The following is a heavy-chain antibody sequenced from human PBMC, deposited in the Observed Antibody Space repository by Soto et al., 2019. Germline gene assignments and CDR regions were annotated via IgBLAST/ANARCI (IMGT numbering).Heavy chain of an antibody. CDR1: GDTFTTYY. Sequence: ASVKVSCKASGDTFTTYYINWVRQATGHGLEWMGWINPNSGNIGYAQRFQGRVTMTRGTAIRTAYVEVSSLRSDDTAVYYCARGRASGSYYLLDYWGQGTLVNVSS. CDR3: ARGRASGSYYLLDY. D-gene: IGHD3-10*01. V-gene: IGHV1-8*01. J-gene: IGHJ4*02. CDR2: INPNSGNI.